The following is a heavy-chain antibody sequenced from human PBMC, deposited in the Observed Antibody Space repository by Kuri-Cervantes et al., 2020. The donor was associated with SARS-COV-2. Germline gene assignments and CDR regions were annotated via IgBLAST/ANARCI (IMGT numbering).Heavy chain of an antibody. D-gene: IGHD3-9*01. Sequence: GGSLRLSCAASGFTFSSYAMSWVRQAPGKGLEWVSAISGSGGSTYYADSVKGRFTISRDNSKNTLYQQMNSLRAEDTAVYYCAKDDILTGYTPLWYWGQGTLVTVSS. CDR1: GFTFSSYA. CDR2: ISGSGGST. CDR3: AKDDILTGYTPLWY. J-gene: IGHJ4*02. V-gene: IGHV3-23*01.